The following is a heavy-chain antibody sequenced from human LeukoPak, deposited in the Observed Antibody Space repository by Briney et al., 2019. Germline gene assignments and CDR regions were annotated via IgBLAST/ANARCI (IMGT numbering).Heavy chain of an antibody. D-gene: IGHD3-22*01. V-gene: IGHV4-34*01. CDR3: ARDQRFITMTTDAFDI. CDR2: INHSGST. J-gene: IGHJ3*02. CDR1: GGSFSGYY. Sequence: ASETLSLTCAVYGGSFSGYYWSWIRQPPGKGLEWIGEINHSGSTNYNPSLKSRVTISVDTSKNQFSLKLSSVTAADTAVYYCARDQRFITMTTDAFDIWGQGTMVTVSS.